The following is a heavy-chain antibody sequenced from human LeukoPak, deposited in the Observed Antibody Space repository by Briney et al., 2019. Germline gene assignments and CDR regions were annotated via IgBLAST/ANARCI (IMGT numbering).Heavy chain of an antibody. J-gene: IGHJ4*02. D-gene: IGHD3-10*01. CDR3: ARAPGDSITMVRGVIISPIDY. Sequence: ASVKASCKASGYTFTGCYMHWVRQAPGQGLEWMGWINPNSGATNYAQKFQGRVTMTRDTSISTAYMELSRLRSDDTAVYYCARAPGDSITMVRGVIISPIDYWGQGTLVTVSS. V-gene: IGHV1-2*02. CDR2: INPNSGAT. CDR1: GYTFTGCY.